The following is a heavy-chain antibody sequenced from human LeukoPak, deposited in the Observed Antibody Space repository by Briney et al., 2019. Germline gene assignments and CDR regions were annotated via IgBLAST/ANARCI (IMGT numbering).Heavy chain of an antibody. D-gene: IGHD1-26*01. CDR3: ARGRRLVGAQRPLYFYYYYFDV. J-gene: IGHJ6*03. CDR2: INHSGNP. CDR1: GGSFSDYF. Sequence: PSETLSLTCTVYGGSFSDYFWTWIRQSPGKGLEWIGDINHSGNPNYNPSLKSRVTISVDTSKNQFSLNLTSVTAADTAVYFCARGRRLVGAQRPLYFYYYYFDVWGKGTTVTVSS. V-gene: IGHV4-34*01.